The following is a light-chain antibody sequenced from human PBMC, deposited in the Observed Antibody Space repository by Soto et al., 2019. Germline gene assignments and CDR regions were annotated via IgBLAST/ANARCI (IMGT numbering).Light chain of an antibody. CDR1: SSDVGGYNS. CDR2: EVS. Sequence: QSSLTQPASVSGSPGQSITISCTGTSSDVGGYNSVSWYQQHPGKAPKLMIYEVSNRPSGVSNRFSGSKSGNTASLTTSGLQAEDEADYYCSSYTSSSLYVFGTGTKVTV. CDR3: SSYTSSSLYV. J-gene: IGLJ1*01. V-gene: IGLV2-14*01.